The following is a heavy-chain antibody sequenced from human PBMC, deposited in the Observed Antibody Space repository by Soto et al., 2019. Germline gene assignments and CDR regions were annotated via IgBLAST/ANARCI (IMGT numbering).Heavy chain of an antibody. CDR2: ISYDGSNK. J-gene: IGHJ4*02. CDR1: GFTFSSYA. D-gene: IGHD2-15*01. Sequence: GGSLRRSCAASGFTFSSYAMHWVRQAPGKGLEWVAVISYDGSNKYYADSVKGRFTISRDNSKNTLYLQMNSLRAEDTAVYYCASVGREVAATGWDDYWGQGTLVTVSS. V-gene: IGHV3-30-3*01. CDR3: ASVGREVAATGWDDY.